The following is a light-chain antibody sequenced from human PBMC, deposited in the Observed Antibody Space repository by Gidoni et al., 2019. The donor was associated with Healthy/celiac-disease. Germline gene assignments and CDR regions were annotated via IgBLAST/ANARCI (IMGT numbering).Light chain of an antibody. Sequence: RVTITCRASPSISSWLAWYQQKPGKAPKLLIYKASSLESGVPSRFSGSGSGTEFTLTISSLQPDDFATYYCQQYNSYPLITFGPGTKVDIK. J-gene: IGKJ3*01. V-gene: IGKV1-5*03. CDR1: PSISSW. CDR2: KAS. CDR3: QQYNSYPLIT.